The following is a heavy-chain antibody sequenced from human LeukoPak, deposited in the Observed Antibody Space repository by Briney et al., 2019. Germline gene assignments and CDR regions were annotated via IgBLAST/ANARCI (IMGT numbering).Heavy chain of an antibody. CDR2: INGDGSAT. CDR3: AVTWGRSGGAFDI. J-gene: IGHJ3*02. V-gene: IGHV3-74*01. CDR1: GFTFSSYW. Sequence: GGSLRLSCAASGFTFSSYWMHWVRQATGKGLVWVSRINGDGSATAYADSVKGRFTISRDNAKNTLYLQMNSLRAEDTAVYYCAVTWGRSGGAFDIWGQGTMVTVSS. D-gene: IGHD2-15*01.